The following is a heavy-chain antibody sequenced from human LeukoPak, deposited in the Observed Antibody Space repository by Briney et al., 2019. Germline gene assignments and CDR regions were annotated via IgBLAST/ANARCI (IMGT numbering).Heavy chain of an antibody. CDR2: IYPRDGST. J-gene: IGHJ4*02. CDR1: GYTFTNNY. Sequence: ASVKVSCKASGYTFTNNYLRWVRQAPGQGLEWMGMIYPRDGSTSYAQNFQARVTVTRDTSTTTVHMELRGLRSEDTAVYYCARDQEGFDYWGQGTVVTVSS. CDR3: ARDQEGFDY. V-gene: IGHV1-46*01.